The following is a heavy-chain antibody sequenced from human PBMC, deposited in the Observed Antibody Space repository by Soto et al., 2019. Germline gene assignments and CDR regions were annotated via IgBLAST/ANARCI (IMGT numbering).Heavy chain of an antibody. CDR2: IFRSGST. CDR1: RGSFTNYY. D-gene: IGHD1-26*01. V-gene: IGHV4-34*01. CDR3: ARGGLNSGSNRNRAGFDP. Sequence: LXATLSLTCAVYRGSFTNYYWTCIRQPPGKGLEWIGEIFRSGSTNYNPSLKSRVTMSVDTSKNQFSLKLSSVTAADTAVYYCARGGLNSGSNRNRAGFDPWAQRTLVTVSS. J-gene: IGHJ5*02.